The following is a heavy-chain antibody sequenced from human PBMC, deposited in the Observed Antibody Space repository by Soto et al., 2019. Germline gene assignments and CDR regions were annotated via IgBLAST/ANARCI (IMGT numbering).Heavy chain of an antibody. V-gene: IGHV1-18*01. D-gene: IGHD6-13*01. CDR3: ARTSIAAAGPFDY. Sequence: QVQLVQPGDEVKQPGASVKVSCKASGSTITAYGISWVRQAPGQGLEWMAWISSHNGNTYYAQNLQGRVTMTTDTSTSTAYMELRSPRSDDTAVYYCARTSIAAAGPFDYWGQGALVTVSS. J-gene: IGHJ4*02. CDR2: ISSHNGNT. CDR1: GSTITAYG.